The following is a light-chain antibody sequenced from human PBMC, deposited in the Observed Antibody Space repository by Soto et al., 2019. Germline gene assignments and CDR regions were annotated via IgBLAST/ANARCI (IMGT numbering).Light chain of an antibody. J-gene: IGKJ2*01. Sequence: DIQMAQSPSSLSAFVGDRVTIICQSSQKIKQFLSWFQVKPGKAPELLIYDASKMKTGVPPRFSGSGFGKDFILTIPSLQPEDVATYYCLQYDNLPYAFGQGTKLEIK. CDR3: LQYDNLPYA. V-gene: IGKV1-33*01. CDR1: QKIKQF. CDR2: DAS.